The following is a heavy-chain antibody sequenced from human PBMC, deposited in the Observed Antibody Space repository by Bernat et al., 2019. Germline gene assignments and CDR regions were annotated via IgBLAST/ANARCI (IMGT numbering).Heavy chain of an antibody. CDR1: GFTFSSNY. D-gene: IGHD3-3*01. Sequence: VQLVESGGGVVQPGRSLRLSCAASGFTFSSNYMSWVRQAPGKGLEWVSVIYSGGSTYYADSVKGRFTISRDNSKNTLYLQMNSLRAEDTAVYYCAAPALFLEWSADAFDIWGQGTMVTVSS. J-gene: IGHJ3*02. CDR2: IYSGGST. CDR3: AAPALFLEWSADAFDI. V-gene: IGHV3-66*01.